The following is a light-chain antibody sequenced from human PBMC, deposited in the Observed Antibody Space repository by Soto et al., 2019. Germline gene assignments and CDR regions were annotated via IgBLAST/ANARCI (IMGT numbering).Light chain of an antibody. J-gene: IGKJ1*01. CDR3: QQYNSYTFPWT. Sequence: DIQMTQSPSTLSASVGDRVTITCRASQSISSWLAWYQQKPGKAPKLLIYDASSLESGVPSRFSGSGSGTEFTLTISRLQPDDFATYYCQQYNSYTFPWTFGQGTKVKIK. CDR2: DAS. V-gene: IGKV1-5*01. CDR1: QSISSW.